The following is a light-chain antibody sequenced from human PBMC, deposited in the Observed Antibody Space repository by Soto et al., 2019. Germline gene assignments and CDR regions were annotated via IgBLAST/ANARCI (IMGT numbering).Light chain of an antibody. Sequence: QSVLTQPASVSGSPGQSITISCTGTSSDLGSYNLVSWYQQHPDKAPKLMIYEGSQRPSGVSNRFSGSKSGNTASLTLSGLQAEDEADYYCCSYAGSTTLYVFGTGTKLTVL. CDR2: EGS. CDR1: SSDLGSYNL. J-gene: IGLJ1*01. CDR3: CSYAGSTTLYV. V-gene: IGLV2-23*01.